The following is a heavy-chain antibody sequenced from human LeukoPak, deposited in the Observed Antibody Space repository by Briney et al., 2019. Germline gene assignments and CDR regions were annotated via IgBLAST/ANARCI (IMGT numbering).Heavy chain of an antibody. CDR2: TYYSGST. J-gene: IGHJ4*02. CDR3: VRGSGWYFF. CDR1: GGSISSYY. D-gene: IGHD6-19*01. V-gene: IGHV4-59*01. Sequence: PSETLSLTCTVSGGSISSYYWSWIRQPPGKGLEWIGYTYYSGSTNYNPSLKSRVTISVDTSKNQFSLKLRSVTAADTAVYYCVRGSGWYFFWGRGTLVTVSS.